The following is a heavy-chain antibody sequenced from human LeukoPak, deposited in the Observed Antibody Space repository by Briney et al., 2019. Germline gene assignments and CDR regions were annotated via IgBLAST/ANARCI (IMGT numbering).Heavy chain of an antibody. CDR1: GYTFTSYG. D-gene: IGHD1-1*01. V-gene: IGHV1-18*04. CDR2: ISAYNGNT. J-gene: IGHJ6*04. CDR3: ARGRERHLPPRQTDYYYYGMDV. Sequence: ASVKVSCKASGYTFTSYGISWVRQAPGQGLEWMGWISAYNGNTNYAQKLQGRVTMTTDTSTSTAYMELRSLRSDDTAAYYCARGRERHLPPRQTDYYYYGMDVWGKGTTVTVSS.